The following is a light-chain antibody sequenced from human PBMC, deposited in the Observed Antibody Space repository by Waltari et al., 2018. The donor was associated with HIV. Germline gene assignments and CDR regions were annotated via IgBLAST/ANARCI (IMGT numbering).Light chain of an antibody. CDR2: GAS. V-gene: IGKV3-20*01. CDR3: QQYGSSAYT. CDR1: QSVSSSN. J-gene: IGKJ2*01. Sequence: IVLTQSPGTLSLSPGEGATLSCRASQSVSSSNLAWYQQKPGQAPRLLIYGASNRATGIPDRFSGSGSGTDFTLAITGLEPEDFAVYYCQQYGSSAYTFGQGTKLEIK.